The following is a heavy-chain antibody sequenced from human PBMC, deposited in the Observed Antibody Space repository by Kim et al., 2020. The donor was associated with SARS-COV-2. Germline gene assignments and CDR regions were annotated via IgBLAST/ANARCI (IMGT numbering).Heavy chain of an antibody. CDR1: GFTFSNDW. CDR2: INGDGSGT. V-gene: IGHV3-74*01. D-gene: IGHD1-20*01. J-gene: IGHJ4*02. Sequence: GGSLRLSCAASGFTFSNDWMHWVRQAPGKGLVWVSRINGDGSGTYHADSVQGRITISRDNSKNTLYLQMNSLRAEDTAVYYCARVITYFDSWGQGILVTVSS. CDR3: ARVITYFDS.